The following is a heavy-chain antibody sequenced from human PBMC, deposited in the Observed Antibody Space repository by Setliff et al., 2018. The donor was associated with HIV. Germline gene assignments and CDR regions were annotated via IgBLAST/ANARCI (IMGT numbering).Heavy chain of an antibody. CDR1: GFKFHNYG. J-gene: IGHJ4*02. Sequence: PGGSLRLSCAASGFKFHNYGMNWVRQAPGKGPEWVSSISGSSVFIFYADSVKGRFTIARDDAKNSLYLQMNSLRAGDTAVYYCTRVGSSGWTPFDYWGQGTLVTVSS. CDR3: TRVGSSGWTPFDY. CDR2: ISGSSVFI. D-gene: IGHD6-19*01. V-gene: IGHV3-21*01.